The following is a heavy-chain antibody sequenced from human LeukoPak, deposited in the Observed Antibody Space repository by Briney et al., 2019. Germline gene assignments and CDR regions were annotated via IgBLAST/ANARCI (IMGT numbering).Heavy chain of an antibody. CDR2: IHTDGAT. J-gene: IGHJ4*02. D-gene: IGHD3-3*01. CDR1: GFAVSNDY. Sequence: GGSLRLSCAASGFAVSNDYMSWVRQAPGKGLEWVSVIHTDGATYYAASVKGRFTLSRDFSKNTLYLRMNSLRAEDTAIYYCARDRPWGGLNGFDYWGQGTLVTVAS. CDR3: ARDRPWGGLNGFDY. V-gene: IGHV3-53*01.